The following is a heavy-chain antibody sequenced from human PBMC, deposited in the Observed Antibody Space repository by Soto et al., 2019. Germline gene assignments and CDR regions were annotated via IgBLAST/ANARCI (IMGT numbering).Heavy chain of an antibody. Sequence: GGSLRLSCAVSGVTLTNVWMNWVRQAPGKGPEWVGRIKSKVDGGTTDYAAPVKGRFTISRDDSENTLYLQMNSLKTEDTAVYYCTTPFWEEVAFWGQGTLVTVSS. D-gene: IGHD3-3*01. J-gene: IGHJ4*02. CDR1: GVTLTNVW. CDR3: TTPFWEEVAF. V-gene: IGHV3-15*07. CDR2: IKSKVDGGTT.